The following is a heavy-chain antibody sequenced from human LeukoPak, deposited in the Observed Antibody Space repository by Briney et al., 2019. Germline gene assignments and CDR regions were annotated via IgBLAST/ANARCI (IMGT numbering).Heavy chain of an antibody. CDR1: GYTFTRYG. V-gene: IGHV1-2*02. J-gene: IGHJ4*02. CDR2: INPNSGGT. CDR3: ARTIAAAEGEFDY. Sequence: ASVKVSCKASGYTFTRYGITWVRQAPGQGLEWMGWINPNSGGTNYAQKFQGRVTMTWDTSISTAYMELSRLRSDDTAVYYCARTIAAAEGEFDYWGQGTLVTVSS. D-gene: IGHD6-13*01.